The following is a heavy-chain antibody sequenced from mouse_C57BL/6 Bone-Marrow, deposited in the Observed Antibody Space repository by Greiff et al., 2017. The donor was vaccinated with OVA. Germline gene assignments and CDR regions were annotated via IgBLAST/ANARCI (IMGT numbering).Heavy chain of an antibody. CDR2: IYPGNSDT. J-gene: IGHJ1*03. CDR3: TRKAHYSNYAGYFDV. CDR1: GYTFTSYW. V-gene: IGHV1-5*01. Sequence: VQLQQSGTVLARPGASVKMSCKTSGYTFTSYWMHWVKQRPGQGLEWIGAIYPGNSDTSYNQKFKGKAKLTAVTSASTAYMELSSLTNEDSAVYYCTRKAHYSNYAGYFDVWGTGTTVTVSS. D-gene: IGHD2-5*01.